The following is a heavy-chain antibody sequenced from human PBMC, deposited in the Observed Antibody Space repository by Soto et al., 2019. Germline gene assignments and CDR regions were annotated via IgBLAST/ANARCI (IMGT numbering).Heavy chain of an antibody. Sequence: GGSLRLSCAASGFTFSNYAMVWVRQAPGKGLEWVSAIARAGDLIRYAYSVKGRFTISIDNSNKTLYLQMSSLRAEDTAIYFCAKSLTVKALYYFHXWGPVTQVTVSX. CDR3: AKSLTVKALYYFHX. D-gene: IGHD2-2*02. CDR2: IARAGDLI. V-gene: IGHV3-23*01. CDR1: GFTFSNYA. J-gene: IGHJ1*01.